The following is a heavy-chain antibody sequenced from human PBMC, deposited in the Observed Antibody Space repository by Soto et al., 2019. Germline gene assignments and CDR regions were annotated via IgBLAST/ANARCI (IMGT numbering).Heavy chain of an antibody. J-gene: IGHJ5*02. CDR2: IKSKNDGGTT. Sequence: EVHLVESGGGLIKPGGSLRLSCAASGFTFSNAWFNWVRQAPGKGLEWVGRIKSKNDGGTTDYAAPVKDRFTISKXXXXXXXXXXXXXXXXXXXXXXXXXXXXXXXXXXXXSWGQGTLVTVSS. CDR1: GFTFSNAW. CDR3: XXXXXXXXXXXXS. V-gene: IGHV3-15*07.